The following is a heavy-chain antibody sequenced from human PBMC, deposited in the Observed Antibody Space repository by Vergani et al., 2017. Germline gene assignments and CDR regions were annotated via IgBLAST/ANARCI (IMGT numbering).Heavy chain of an antibody. J-gene: IGHJ5*02. Sequence: QVRLQESGPGLVKPSETLSLTCSVSGGSMSGYYWSWIRQPPGKKLEWIGYMYHNGSTNYNPSLETRVTISGDTAKNQFSLKLTSVTAADTAVYYCASDTHSGERADRWGQGILVTVTS. D-gene: IGHD6-19*01. CDR1: GGSMSGYY. CDR2: MYHNGST. V-gene: IGHV4-59*01. CDR3: ASDTHSGERADR.